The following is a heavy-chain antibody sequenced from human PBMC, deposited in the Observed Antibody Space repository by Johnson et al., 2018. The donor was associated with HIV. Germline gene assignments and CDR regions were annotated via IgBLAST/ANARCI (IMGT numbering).Heavy chain of an antibody. J-gene: IGHJ3*02. V-gene: IGHV3-30*04. CDR3: ARLRGAFDI. Sequence: QVQLVESGGGVVQPWMSLRLSCAASGFTFSSYAMHWVRQAPGKGLEWAAVISFDGSNKYFADSVKGRFTISRDNSKNTLYLQINSLRGEDTAVYYCARLRGAFDIWGQGTMVTVSS. CDR1: GFTFSSYA. CDR2: ISFDGSNK.